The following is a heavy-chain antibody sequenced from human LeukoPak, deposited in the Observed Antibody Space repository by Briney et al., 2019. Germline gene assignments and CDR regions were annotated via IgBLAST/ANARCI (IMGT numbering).Heavy chain of an antibody. CDR3: ARETEQWLVQGADYYYMDV. D-gene: IGHD6-19*01. CDR2: INPSGGST. CDR1: GYTFTSYY. V-gene: IGHV1-46*01. J-gene: IGHJ6*03. Sequence: ASLKLCCKASGYTFTSYYMHWVRQAPGQGLEWMGIINPSGGSTSYAQKFQGRVTMTRDMSTSTVYMELSSLRSEDTAVYYCARETEQWLVQGADYYYMDVWGKGTTVTVSS.